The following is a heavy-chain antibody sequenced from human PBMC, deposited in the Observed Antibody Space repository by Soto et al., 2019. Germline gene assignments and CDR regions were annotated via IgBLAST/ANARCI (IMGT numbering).Heavy chain of an antibody. V-gene: IGHV3-7*01. CDR1: GFTFSSYW. J-gene: IGHJ3*02. CDR2: IKQDGSEK. CDR3: ARCGGGLVVGPSAFDI. Sequence: GGSLRLSCAASGFTFSSYWMSWVRQAPGKGLEWVANIKQDGSEKYYVDSVKGRLTISRDNAKNSLYLQMNSLRAEDTAVYYCARCGGGLVVGPSAFDIWGQGTMVTVSS. D-gene: IGHD2-15*01.